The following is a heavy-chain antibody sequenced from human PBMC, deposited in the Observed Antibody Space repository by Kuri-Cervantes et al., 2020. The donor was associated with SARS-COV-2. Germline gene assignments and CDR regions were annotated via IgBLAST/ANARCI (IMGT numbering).Heavy chain of an antibody. CDR3: ARYYDFWSGSRGDYGMDV. CDR1: GGSIGSSSYY. V-gene: IGHV4-39*01. CDR2: IYYSGST. J-gene: IGHJ6*02. D-gene: IGHD3-3*01. Sequence: SETLSLTCTVSGGSIGSSSYYWGWIRQPPGKGLEWIGSIYYSGSTYYNPSLKSRVTISVDTSKNQFSLKLSSVTAADTAVYYCARYYDFWSGSRGDYGMDVWGQGTTVTVSS.